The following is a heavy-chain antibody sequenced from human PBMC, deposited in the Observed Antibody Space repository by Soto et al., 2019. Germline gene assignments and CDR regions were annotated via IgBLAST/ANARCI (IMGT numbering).Heavy chain of an antibody. J-gene: IGHJ6*03. CDR1: GFTFSNAW. CDR2: IKSKTDGGTT. Sequence: EVQLVESGGGLVKPGGSLRLSCAASGFTFSNAWMSWVRQAPGKGLEWVGRIKSKTDGGTTDYAAPGKGRFTISRDDSKYTLYLQMNSLKTEDTAVYYCTTDSRAPPLPYYYYYMDVWGKGTTVTVSS. V-gene: IGHV3-15*01. CDR3: TTDSRAPPLPYYYYYMDV.